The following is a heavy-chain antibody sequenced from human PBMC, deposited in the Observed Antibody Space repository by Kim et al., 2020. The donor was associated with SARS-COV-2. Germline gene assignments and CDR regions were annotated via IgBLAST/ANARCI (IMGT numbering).Heavy chain of an antibody. CDR1: GFTFSRYW. CDR3: VRDGASSWVDY. Sequence: GGSLRLSCAASGFTFSRYWMHWVRQAPGKGLVWVSRVNGDGSSTAYADSVKGRFTMSRDNTKNTLYLQMNSLRAEDTALYYCVRDGASSWVDYWGQGTLV. D-gene: IGHD6-13*01. V-gene: IGHV3-74*01. J-gene: IGHJ4*02. CDR2: VNGDGSST.